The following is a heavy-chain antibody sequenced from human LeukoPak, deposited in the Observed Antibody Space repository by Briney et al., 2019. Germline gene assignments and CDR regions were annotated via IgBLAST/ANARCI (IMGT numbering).Heavy chain of an antibody. V-gene: IGHV1-2*02. D-gene: IGHD3-22*01. CDR3: ARDRSSGYYPTAGFDY. J-gene: IGHJ4*02. CDR2: INPNSGGT. CDR1: GYTFTVYY. Sequence: GASVKVSCKASGYTFTVYYMHWVRQAPGQGLEWMGWINPNSGGTNYAQKFQGRVTMTRDTSISTAYMELSRLRSDDTAVYYCARDRSSGYYPTAGFDYWGQGTLVTVSS.